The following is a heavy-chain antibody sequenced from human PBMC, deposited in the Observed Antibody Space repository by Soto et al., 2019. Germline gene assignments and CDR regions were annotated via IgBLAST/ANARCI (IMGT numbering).Heavy chain of an antibody. J-gene: IGHJ3*02. CDR1: GYTFTSYD. CDR2: MNPNSGNT. Sequence: ASVKVSCKASGYTFTSYDINWVRQATGQGLEWMGWMNPNSGNTGYAQKFQGRVTMTRNTSISTAYMELSSPRSEDTAVYYCARVKVAGYCSSTSCFSTSHAFDIWGQGTMVTVSS. V-gene: IGHV1-8*01. D-gene: IGHD2-2*01. CDR3: ARVKVAGYCSSTSCFSTSHAFDI.